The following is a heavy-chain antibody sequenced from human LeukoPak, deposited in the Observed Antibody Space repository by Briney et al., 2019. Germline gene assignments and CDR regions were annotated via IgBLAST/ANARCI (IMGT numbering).Heavy chain of an antibody. D-gene: IGHD3-22*01. V-gene: IGHV3-23*01. CDR2: ISGGGGST. J-gene: IGHJ4*02. Sequence: GGSLRLSCAASGFTFSSYAMSWVRQAPGKGLEWVSAISGGGGSTYYADSVKGRFTISRDNSKNTLYLQMNSLRAEDTAVYYCAKDPWEGRGGYYYFYFDYWGQGTLVTVSS. CDR1: GFTFSSYA. CDR3: AKDPWEGRGGYYYFYFDY.